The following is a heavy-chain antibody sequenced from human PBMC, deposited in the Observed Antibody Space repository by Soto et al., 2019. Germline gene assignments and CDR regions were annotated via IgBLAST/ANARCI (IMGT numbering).Heavy chain of an antibody. D-gene: IGHD6-19*01. CDR3: ARDGYSSGWYDY. J-gene: IGHJ4*02. CDR1: GGSIISYY. CDR2: IYYSGST. Sequence: SETLSLTCTVSGGSIISYYWSWILQPPWKGLEWIGYIYYSGSTNYNPSLKSRVTISVDTSKNQFSLKLSSVTAADTAVYYCARDGYSSGWYDYWGQGTLVTVSS. V-gene: IGHV4-59*01.